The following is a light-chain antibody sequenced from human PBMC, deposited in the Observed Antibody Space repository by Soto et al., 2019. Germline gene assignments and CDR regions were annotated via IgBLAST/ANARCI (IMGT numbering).Light chain of an antibody. V-gene: IGLV1-40*01. J-gene: IGLJ1*01. CDR3: QSYDSSLTTYV. CDR1: SSDIGAGYD. Sequence: QSVLTQPPSVSEAPGQRVTISCTGTSSDIGAGYDVHWYQQLPGAAPKLLIYSNAIRPSGVPDRFSASKSGTSASLAITGLRAEDEADYYCQSYDSSLTTYVFGTGTK. CDR2: SNA.